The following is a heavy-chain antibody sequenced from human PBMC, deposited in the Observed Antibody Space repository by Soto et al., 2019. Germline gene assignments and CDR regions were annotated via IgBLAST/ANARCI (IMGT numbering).Heavy chain of an antibody. Sequence: GGAPRLSCAASGFTFSSYSMNWVRQAPGKGLXXVXSXXXSXXXXYYADSVKGRFTISRDNAKNSLYLQMNSLRAEDTAVYYCARNPGYWGQGTLVTVSS. J-gene: IGHJ4*02. CDR3: ARNPGY. CDR2: XXXSXXXX. V-gene: IGHV3-21*01. CDR1: GFTFSSYS.